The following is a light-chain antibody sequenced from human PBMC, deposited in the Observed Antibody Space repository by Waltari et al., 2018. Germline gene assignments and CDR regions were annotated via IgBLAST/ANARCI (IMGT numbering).Light chain of an antibody. CDR1: SSDVGGYNY. V-gene: IGLV2-14*03. Sequence: QSALTQPASVSGSPGQSITISCTGTSSDVGGYNYVSWYQQYPGKAPKLMIYDVSNGPSGVSNRFSGSKSGNTASLTISGLQAEDEADYYCTSYTSSRTRVFGGGTKLTVL. J-gene: IGLJ3*02. CDR2: DVS. CDR3: TSYTSSRTRV.